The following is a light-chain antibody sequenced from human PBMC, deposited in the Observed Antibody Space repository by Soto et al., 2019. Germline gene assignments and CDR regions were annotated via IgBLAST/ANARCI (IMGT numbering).Light chain of an antibody. Sequence: QSVLTQPPSLSASPGASASFTCTLRSGINVDTYRMYWYQQKPGSLPRFLLRYNSDSDKQQGSGVPSRFSGSKDASANAGLLLISGLQSEDEADYYCAIWYSSTVVFGGGTKLTVL. CDR2: YNSDSDK. CDR3: AIWYSSTVV. CDR1: SGINVDTYR. V-gene: IGLV5-39*01. J-gene: IGLJ2*01.